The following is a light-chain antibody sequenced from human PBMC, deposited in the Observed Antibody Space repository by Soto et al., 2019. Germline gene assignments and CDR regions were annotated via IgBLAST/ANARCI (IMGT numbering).Light chain of an antibody. Sequence: QSVLTQPPSVSGAPGQRVTISCTGSSSNIGAGYDVHWYQQLPGTAPKLLIYGNSNRPSGVPDRFSGSKSGTSASLAITGLQAEDEADYYCQSYDSSLSAWLFVGGTKVTVL. CDR2: GNS. CDR3: QSYDSSLSAWL. J-gene: IGLJ3*02. V-gene: IGLV1-40*01. CDR1: SSNIGAGYD.